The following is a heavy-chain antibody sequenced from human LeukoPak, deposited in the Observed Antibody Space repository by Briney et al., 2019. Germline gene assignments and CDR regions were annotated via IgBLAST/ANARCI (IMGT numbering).Heavy chain of an antibody. D-gene: IGHD3-16*01. Sequence: GGSLRLSCVGSGFVFNTYWMHWVRQPPGKGLEWVARIKTDGSATTYADSVKGRFTISRDNAKNTVYLQMNSLRAEDTAVYYCARGLTWGNYYFDSWGQGTLVTVSS. CDR1: GFVFNTYW. V-gene: IGHV3-74*01. CDR2: IKTDGSAT. CDR3: ARGLTWGNYYFDS. J-gene: IGHJ4*02.